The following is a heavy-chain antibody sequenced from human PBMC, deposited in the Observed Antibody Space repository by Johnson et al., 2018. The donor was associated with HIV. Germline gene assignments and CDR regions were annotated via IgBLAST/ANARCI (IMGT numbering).Heavy chain of an antibody. D-gene: IGHD4-17*01. CDR1: GFTFSSYG. J-gene: IGHJ3*02. CDR3: ARPGGDYSAFDI. CDR2: IRFDGSNK. Sequence: QVQLVESGVGVVQPGGSLRLSCAASGFTFSSYGMHWVRQAPGKGLEWVSFIRFDGSNKYYADSVKGRFTISRDNSKNTLYLQMNSLIAEDTAVYYCARPGGDYSAFDIWGQGTMVTVSS. V-gene: IGHV3-30*02.